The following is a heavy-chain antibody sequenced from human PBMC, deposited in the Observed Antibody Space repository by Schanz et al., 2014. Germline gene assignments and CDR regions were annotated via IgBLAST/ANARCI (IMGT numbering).Heavy chain of an antibody. CDR1: GFTFSTST. V-gene: IGHV3-64*01. J-gene: IGHJ4*02. Sequence: EVQLVESGGGLVQPGGSLRLSCAASGFTFSTSTMHWVRQAPGKELEYVSSISSKGDMTFYGNSVKGRFTISRDNSKNTLYLQLGSLSAEDTAVYFCARDNRYYLFDYWGQGALVTVSS. D-gene: IGHD3-16*02. CDR3: ARDNRYYLFDY. CDR2: ISSKGDMT.